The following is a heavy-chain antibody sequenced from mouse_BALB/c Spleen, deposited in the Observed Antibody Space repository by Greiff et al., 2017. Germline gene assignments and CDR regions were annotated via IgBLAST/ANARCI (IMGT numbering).Heavy chain of an antibody. V-gene: IGHV5-9-4*01. Sequence: EVMLVESGGGLVKPGGSLKLSCAASGFTFSSYAMSWVRQSPEKRLEWVAEISSGGSYTYYPDTVTGRFTISRDNAKNTLYLEMSSLRSEDTAMYYCAKVSDGNPYAMDYWGRGTSVTVSS. D-gene: IGHD2-1*01. CDR3: AKVSDGNPYAMDY. CDR2: ISSGGSYT. CDR1: GFTFSSYA. J-gene: IGHJ4*01.